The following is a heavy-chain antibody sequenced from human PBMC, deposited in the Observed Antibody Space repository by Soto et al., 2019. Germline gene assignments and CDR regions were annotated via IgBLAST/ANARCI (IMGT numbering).Heavy chain of an antibody. J-gene: IGHJ4*02. D-gene: IGHD7-27*01. CDR2: IFWNDDK. CDR1: GFSLSTSGVG. CDR3: ARTLGSDYYFDY. V-gene: IGHV2-5*01. Sequence: KESGPTLVKPTQTLSLTCTFSGFSLSTSGVGVGWVRQPPGEALEWLALIFWNDDKRYSPSLQSRLAITKDTSKIQVVLTMTNMDPVDTATYYCARTLGSDYYFDYWGQGTLVTVSS.